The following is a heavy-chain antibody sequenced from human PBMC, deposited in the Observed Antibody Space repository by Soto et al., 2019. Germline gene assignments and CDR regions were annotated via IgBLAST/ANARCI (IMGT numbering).Heavy chain of an antibody. J-gene: IGHJ4*02. Sequence: QVHLVQSGAEVKKPGASVKVSCKASGYTFTSYGITWVRQAPGQGLEWMGWISAHNGNTDYAQKLQGRDIVTRDTSTSTAYMELRSLRSADTAVYYCARGRYGDYWGQGALVTVSS. CDR1: GYTFTSYG. V-gene: IGHV1-18*01. CDR2: ISAHNGNT. CDR3: ARGRYGDY. D-gene: IGHD1-1*01.